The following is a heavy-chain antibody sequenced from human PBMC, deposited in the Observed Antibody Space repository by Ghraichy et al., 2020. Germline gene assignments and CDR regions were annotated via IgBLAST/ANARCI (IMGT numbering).Heavy chain of an antibody. D-gene: IGHD5-18*01. CDR2: ISAYNGNT. CDR1: GYTFTSYG. Sequence: ASVKVSCKASGYTFTSYGISWVRQAPGQGLEWMGWISAYNGNTNYAQKLQGRVTMTTDTSTSTAYMELRSLRSDDTAVYYCARVLVRLWLRPDAFDIWGQGTMVTVSS. V-gene: IGHV1-18*04. CDR3: ARVLVRLWLRPDAFDI. J-gene: IGHJ3*02.